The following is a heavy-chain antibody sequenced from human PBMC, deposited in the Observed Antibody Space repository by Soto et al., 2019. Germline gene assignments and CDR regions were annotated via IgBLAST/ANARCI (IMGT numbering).Heavy chain of an antibody. D-gene: IGHD4-4*01. CDR3: ARIGQPQSFDY. V-gene: IGHV4-61*01. Sequence: PSETLSLTCTVSGDSVTSGSHYWSWIRQPPGKGLEYIGYIFYSENTSYHPSLKSRVTISVDTSKNQFSLKLSSVTAADTALYYCARIGQPQSFDYWGQGILVTVSS. J-gene: IGHJ4*02. CDR2: IFYSENT. CDR1: GDSVTSGSHY.